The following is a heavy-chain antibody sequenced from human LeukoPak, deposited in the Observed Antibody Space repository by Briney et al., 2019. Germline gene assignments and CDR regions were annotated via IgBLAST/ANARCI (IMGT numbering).Heavy chain of an antibody. CDR2: INGRGVST. CDR1: GFTFSSYS. V-gene: IGHV3-23*01. CDR3: AKDLGVSKAEWELPEFDY. D-gene: IGHD1-26*01. Sequence: QPGGSLRLSCAASGFTFSSYSMNWVRQAPGKGLEWVSAINGRGVSTYYVDSVKGRFTISRDNSKNTLYLQMNSLRAEDTAVYYCAKDLGVSKAEWELPEFDYWGQGTLVTVSS. J-gene: IGHJ4*02.